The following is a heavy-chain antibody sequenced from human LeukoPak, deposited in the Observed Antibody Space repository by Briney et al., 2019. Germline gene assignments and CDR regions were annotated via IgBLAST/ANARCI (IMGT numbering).Heavy chain of an antibody. J-gene: IGHJ5*02. CDR2: ISSSSSYI. Sequence: PGGSLRLSCAASGFTFSSYSMNWVRQAPGKGLEWVSSISSSSSYIYYADPVKGRFTISRDNAKNSLYLQMNSLRAEDTAVYYCARDPSHYYDSSGYYAEPWFDPWGQGTLVTVSS. D-gene: IGHD3-22*01. CDR1: GFTFSSYS. V-gene: IGHV3-21*01. CDR3: ARDPSHYYDSSGYYAEPWFDP.